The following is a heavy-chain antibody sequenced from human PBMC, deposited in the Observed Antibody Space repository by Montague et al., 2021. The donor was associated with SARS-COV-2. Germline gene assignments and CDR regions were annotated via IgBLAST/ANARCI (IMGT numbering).Heavy chain of an antibody. V-gene: IGHV4-39*01. CDR1: GGSISSSSYY. CDR2: IYYSGST. J-gene: IGHJ2*01. CDR3: ARHVYDILIGYYTYWYFDL. D-gene: IGHD3-9*01. Sequence: SETLSLTCTVSGGSISSSSYYWGWIRQPPGKGLEWIGSIYYSGSTYYNPSLKSRVTISVDTSKNQFSLKLSSVTAADTAVYYCARHVYDILIGYYTYWYFDLWGRGTLVTVSS.